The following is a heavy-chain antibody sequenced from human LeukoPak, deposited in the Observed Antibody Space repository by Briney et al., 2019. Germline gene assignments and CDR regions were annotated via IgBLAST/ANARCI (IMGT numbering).Heavy chain of an antibody. D-gene: IGHD3-10*01. V-gene: IGHV4-59*11. J-gene: IGHJ3*02. CDR2: IYYIGTT. Sequence: SETLSLTCTVSGDSISGHYWSWIRQPPGKGLEWIGYIYYIGTTNYNPSLKSLVTISLDTSKNQVSLKLSSVTAADTAVYYCARITSGAFDIWGQGSMVTVSS. CDR3: ARITSGAFDI. CDR1: GDSISGHY.